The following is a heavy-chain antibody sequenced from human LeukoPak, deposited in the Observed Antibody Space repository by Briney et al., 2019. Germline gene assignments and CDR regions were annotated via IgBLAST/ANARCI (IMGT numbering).Heavy chain of an antibody. CDR1: GGSISSGGYY. D-gene: IGHD6-13*01. J-gene: IGHJ3*02. Sequence: SQTLSLTCTVSGGSISSGGYYWSWIRQPPGKGLEWIGYIYHSGSTYYNPSLKSRVTISVDRSKNQFSLKLSSVTAADTAVYYCARDRSLIAAAGRAFDIWGQGTMVTVSS. V-gene: IGHV4-30-2*01. CDR3: ARDRSLIAAAGRAFDI. CDR2: IYHSGST.